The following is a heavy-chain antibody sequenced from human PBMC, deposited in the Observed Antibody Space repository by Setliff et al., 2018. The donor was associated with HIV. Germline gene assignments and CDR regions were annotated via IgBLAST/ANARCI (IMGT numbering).Heavy chain of an antibody. CDR2: VFYTGST. CDR1: GGSIRGYY. D-gene: IGHD3-22*01. J-gene: IGHJ4*02. Sequence: SETLSLTCTVSGGSIRGYYWSWLRQPPGKGLGWIGYVFYTGSTTYSPSLKSRLTISVDTSQHQFSLKLTSVTAADTAVYYCARQVPIPGVAVTPIDFWGQGILVTVSS. CDR3: ARQVPIPGVAVTPIDF. V-gene: IGHV4-59*08.